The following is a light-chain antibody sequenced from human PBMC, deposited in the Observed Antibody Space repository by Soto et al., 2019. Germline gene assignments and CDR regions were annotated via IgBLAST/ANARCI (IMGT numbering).Light chain of an antibody. CDR3: QHYGSSPRR. V-gene: IGKV3-20*01. J-gene: IGKJ1*01. Sequence: EIVLTQSPGTLSLSPGERATLSCRASQSVISSYLAWYQQKPGQAPRLLIYGASSRATGIPDRFSGSGSGTDFNITISRLEPEYFAVDDCQHYGSSPRRFGQGTKVEIQ. CDR1: QSVISSY. CDR2: GAS.